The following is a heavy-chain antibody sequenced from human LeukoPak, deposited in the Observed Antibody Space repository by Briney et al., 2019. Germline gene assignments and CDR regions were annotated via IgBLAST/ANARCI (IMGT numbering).Heavy chain of an antibody. CDR3: ARMGSDY. D-gene: IGHD3-16*01. J-gene: IGHJ4*02. CDR1: GDAISSGNY. V-gene: IGHV4-38-2*01. Sequence: RPSETLSLTCVVSGDAISSGNYWGWIRQPPEKGLEWIGNIHHSGYTNYNPSMKSRVTISVETSKNQFSLKMKSVTAADTAVYYCARMGSDYWGQGTLVTVSS. CDR2: IHHSGYT.